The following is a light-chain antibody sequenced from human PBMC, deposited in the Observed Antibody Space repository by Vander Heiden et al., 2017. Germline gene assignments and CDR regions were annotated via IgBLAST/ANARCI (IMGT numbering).Light chain of an antibody. CDR2: GAA. V-gene: IGKV3-20*01. CDR1: RIISSQY. Sequence: DIVLTQSPCTLSLSAGESATLSCATSRIISSQYLVWYQQKPGQAPSLLIYGAASRATGIPDRFSGSGSGTDVTLTISRLEPEDFAVYYCQQYASSVIYTFGQGTKLEI. CDR3: QQYASSVIYT. J-gene: IGKJ2*01.